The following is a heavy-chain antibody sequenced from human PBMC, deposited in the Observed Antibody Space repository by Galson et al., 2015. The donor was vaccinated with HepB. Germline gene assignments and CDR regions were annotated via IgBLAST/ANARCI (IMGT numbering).Heavy chain of an antibody. Sequence: SLRLSCAASGFTYSIYWMSWVRQAPGKGLEWVANIKQDGNEKYYVDSVKGQFTISRDNAKNSLYLQMNSLRVEDTAVYYCARERCSSTSCFHDYWGQGTLVTVSS. CDR3: ARERCSSTSCFHDY. V-gene: IGHV3-7*01. CDR2: IKQDGNEK. CDR1: GFTYSIYW. D-gene: IGHD2-2*01. J-gene: IGHJ4*02.